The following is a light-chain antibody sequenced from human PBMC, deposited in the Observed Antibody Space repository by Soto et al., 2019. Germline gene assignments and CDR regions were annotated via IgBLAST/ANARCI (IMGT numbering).Light chain of an antibody. V-gene: IGKV3-15*01. CDR2: TAS. J-gene: IGKJ2*01. Sequence: EIVMTQSPATLSVSPGERGTLSCRASQSVNNKILWYQQKHGQAPRLLFYTASTRATGVPARFSGSGSGTEFTLTISSLQSEDFAVYYCLQYNNWPYTFGQGTNLEIK. CDR3: LQYNNWPYT. CDR1: QSVNNK.